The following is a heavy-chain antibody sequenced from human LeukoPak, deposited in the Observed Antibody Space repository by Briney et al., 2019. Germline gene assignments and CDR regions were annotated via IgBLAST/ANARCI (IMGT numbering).Heavy chain of an antibody. Sequence: ASVKVSCKASGGTFSSYAISWVRQAPGQGLEWMGRIIPILGIANYAQKFQGRVTITADKSTSTAYMELSSLRSEDTAVYYCATAMMHPSDDYWGQGTLVTVSS. CDR3: ATAMMHPSDDY. J-gene: IGHJ4*02. CDR2: IIPILGIA. D-gene: IGHD3-22*01. V-gene: IGHV1-69*04. CDR1: GGTFSSYA.